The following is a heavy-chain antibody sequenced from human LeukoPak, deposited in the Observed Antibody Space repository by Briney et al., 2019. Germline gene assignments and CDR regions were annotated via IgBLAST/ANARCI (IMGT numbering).Heavy chain of an antibody. D-gene: IGHD6-6*01. CDR3: ARRDRAAPHSFDP. CDR2: INHSGST. CDR1: GGSFSGYY. J-gene: IGHJ5*02. Sequence: ASETLSLTCAVHGGSFSGYYWSWIRQPPGKGLEWIGEINHSGSTNYNPSLKSRVTISVDTSKNQFSLKLSSVTAADTAVYYCARRDRAAPHSFDPWGQGTLVTVSS. V-gene: IGHV4-34*01.